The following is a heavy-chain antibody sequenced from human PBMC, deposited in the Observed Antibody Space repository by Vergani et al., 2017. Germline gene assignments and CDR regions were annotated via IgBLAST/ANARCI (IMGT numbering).Heavy chain of an antibody. D-gene: IGHD5-18*01. CDR1: GGSFSGYY. Sequence: QVQLQQWGAGLLKPSETLSLTCAVYGGSFSGYYWSWIRQPPGKGLEWIGEINHSGSTNYNPSLKSRVTISVDTSKNQFSLKLSSVTAADTAVYYCARGPGIQNPNRWFDPWGQGSLVTVSS. V-gene: IGHV4-34*01. J-gene: IGHJ5*02. CDR2: INHSGST. CDR3: ARGPGIQNPNRWFDP.